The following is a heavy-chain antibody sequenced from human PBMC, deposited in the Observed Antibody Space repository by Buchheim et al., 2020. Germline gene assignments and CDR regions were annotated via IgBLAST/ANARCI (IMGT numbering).Heavy chain of an antibody. Sequence: QVQLQESGPGLVKPSETLSLTCTVSGGAISSYYWSWIRQSPGKGLEWIGYVYHDGSTSYNAALKSRVNMSVETAKHRFSLKLTSVTAADTAVYYCARGFSAYDLYFDYWGQGT. CDR2: VYHDGST. J-gene: IGHJ4*02. V-gene: IGHV4-59*01. CDR3: ARGFSAYDLYFDY. CDR1: GGAISSYY. D-gene: IGHD5-12*01.